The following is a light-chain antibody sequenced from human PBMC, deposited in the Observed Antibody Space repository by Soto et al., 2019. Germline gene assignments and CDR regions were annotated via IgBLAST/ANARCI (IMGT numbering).Light chain of an antibody. CDR3: QQHTSYSPD. J-gene: IGKJ4*01. CDR1: QSISSW. Sequence: DIQMTQSPSTLSASVGDRVTITCRASQSISSWLAWYQQKPGKAPKLLIYDASSLESGVPSRFSSSGSGTEFTLTISSLQPDDFATYYCQQHTSYSPDFGGGTKVEIK. V-gene: IGKV1-5*01. CDR2: DAS.